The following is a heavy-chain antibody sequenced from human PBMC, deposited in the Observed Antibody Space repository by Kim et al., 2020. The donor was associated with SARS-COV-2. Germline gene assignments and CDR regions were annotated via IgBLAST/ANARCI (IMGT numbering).Heavy chain of an antibody. J-gene: IGHJ6*02. CDR3: AKDGYSGYDYYYSGMDV. V-gene: IGHV3-23*01. CDR2: IRGNGRNT. D-gene: IGHD5-12*01. Sequence: GGSLRLSCAASGFAFSTYAMSWVRQAPGRGLEWVSTIRGNGRNTYYVDSVKGRFTISGDNSKTTLYLQMNSLRAEDTAMYYCAKDGYSGYDYYYSGMDVWGQGTTVTVSS. CDR1: GFAFSTYA.